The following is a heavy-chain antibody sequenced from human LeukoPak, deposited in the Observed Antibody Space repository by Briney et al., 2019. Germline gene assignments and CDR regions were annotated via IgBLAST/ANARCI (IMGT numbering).Heavy chain of an antibody. Sequence: PGGSLRLSCAASGFTFSSYGMHWVRQAPGKGLEWVGVISYDGSNKYYADSVKGRFTISRDNSKNTLYLQMNSLRAEDTAVYYCAKDRQRESVWGQGTTVTVSS. D-gene: IGHD6-25*01. CDR2: ISYDGSNK. V-gene: IGHV3-30*18. CDR1: GFTFSSYG. J-gene: IGHJ6*02. CDR3: AKDRQRESV.